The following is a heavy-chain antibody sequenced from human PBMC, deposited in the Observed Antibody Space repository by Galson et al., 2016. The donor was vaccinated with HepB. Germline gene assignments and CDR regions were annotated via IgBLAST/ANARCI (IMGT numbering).Heavy chain of an antibody. Sequence: ETLSLTCTVSGGSITSSDYYWAWIRQPPGRGLEWIGSISYSGSTYYSPSLKSRVTMSVDTSKNHFSLRLSSVTAADTALYYCASMVSASDYGFDYWGQGTLVTVSS. D-gene: IGHD5-12*01. J-gene: IGHJ4*02. V-gene: IGHV4-39*02. CDR3: ASMVSASDYGFDY. CDR1: GGSITSSDYY. CDR2: ISYSGST.